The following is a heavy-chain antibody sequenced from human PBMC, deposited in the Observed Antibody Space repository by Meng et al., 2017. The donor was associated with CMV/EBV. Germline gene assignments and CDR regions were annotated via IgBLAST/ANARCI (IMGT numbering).Heavy chain of an antibody. Sequence: ASLKVSCKASGYTFTSYYMHWVRQAPGQGLEWMGIINPSGGSTSYAQRFQGRVTMTRDTSTSTVYMELSSLRSEDTAVYYCAMYYYYYGMDVWGQGTTVTVSS. J-gene: IGHJ6*02. CDR2: INPSGGST. CDR3: AMYYYYYGMDV. CDR1: GYTFTSYY. V-gene: IGHV1-46*01.